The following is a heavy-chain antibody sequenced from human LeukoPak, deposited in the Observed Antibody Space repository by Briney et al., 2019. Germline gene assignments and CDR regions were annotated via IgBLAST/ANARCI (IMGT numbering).Heavy chain of an antibody. CDR2: ISGSGGST. V-gene: IGHV3-23*01. J-gene: IGHJ4*02. CDR3: AKADSSGYYPTDYFDY. D-gene: IGHD3-22*01. CDR1: GFTFSSYA. Sequence: GGFLRLSCAASGFTFSSYAMSWVRQAPGKGLEWVSAISGSGGSTYYADSVKGRFTISRDNSKNTLYLQMNSLRAEDTAVYYCAKADSSGYYPTDYFDYWGQGTLVTVSS.